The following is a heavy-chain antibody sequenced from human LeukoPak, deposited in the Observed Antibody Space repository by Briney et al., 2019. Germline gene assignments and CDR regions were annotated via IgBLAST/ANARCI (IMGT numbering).Heavy chain of an antibody. CDR1: GGSFSGYY. CDR2: INHSGST. CDR3: ASSDYYDSSGRYAFDI. Sequence: SETLSLTCAVYGGSFSGYYWSWIRQPPGKGLEWIGEINHSGSTNYNPSLKSRVTISVDTSKNQFSLKLSSVTAADTAVYYCASSDYYDSSGRYAFDIWGQGTMVTVSS. V-gene: IGHV4-34*01. D-gene: IGHD3-22*01. J-gene: IGHJ3*02.